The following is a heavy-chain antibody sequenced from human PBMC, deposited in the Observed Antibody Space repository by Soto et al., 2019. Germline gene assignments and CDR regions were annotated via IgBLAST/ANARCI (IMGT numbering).Heavy chain of an antibody. Sequence: PGGSLRLSCAASGLTFSDYYMSWIRQAPGKGLEWVSYITSSGSYTKYADSVQGRFTISRDNAKNSLYLQMNSLRAEDTAVYYCARDLGYYDSSGRRSAFDIWGQGTMVTVSS. D-gene: IGHD3-22*01. CDR1: GLTFSDYY. CDR3: ARDLGYYDSSGRRSAFDI. J-gene: IGHJ3*02. CDR2: ITSSGSYT. V-gene: IGHV3-11*06.